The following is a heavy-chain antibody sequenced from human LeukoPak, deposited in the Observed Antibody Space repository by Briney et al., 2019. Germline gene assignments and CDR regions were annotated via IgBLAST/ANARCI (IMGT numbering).Heavy chain of an antibody. V-gene: IGHV4-30-4*01. CDR2: IYYSGST. CDR1: GGSISSGDYY. J-gene: IGHJ6*02. D-gene: IGHD3-3*01. CDR3: ARAAIFGVVTNYGMDV. Sequence: PSETLSLTCTVSGGSISSGDYYWSWIRQPPGKGLEWIGYIYYSGSTYYNPSLKSRVTISVDTSKNQFSLKLSSVTAADTAAYYCARAAIFGVVTNYGMDVWGQGTTVTVSS.